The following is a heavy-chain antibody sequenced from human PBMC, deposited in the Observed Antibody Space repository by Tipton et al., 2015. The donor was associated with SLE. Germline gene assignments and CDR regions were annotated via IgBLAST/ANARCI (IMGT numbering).Heavy chain of an antibody. V-gene: IGHV4-39*07. Sequence: TLSLTCTVSGGSISSSSYYWGWIRQPPGKGLEWIGSIYYSGSTYYNPSLKSRVTMSVDTSKYQFSLKLSSVTAADTALYYCARPTAFEPGGFDLWGRGTLVTVSS. CDR2: IYYSGST. J-gene: IGHJ2*01. CDR1: GGSISSSSYY. CDR3: ARPTAFEPGGFDL. D-gene: IGHD2/OR15-2a*01.